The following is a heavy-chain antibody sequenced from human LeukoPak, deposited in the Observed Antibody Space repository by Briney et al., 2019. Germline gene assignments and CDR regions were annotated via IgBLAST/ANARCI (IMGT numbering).Heavy chain of an antibody. CDR1: GGSISSGSYY. CDR2: MYTSGST. CDR3: ARGKFYCSSTSCCSDAFDI. D-gene: IGHD2-2*01. V-gene: IGHV4-61*02. J-gene: IGHJ3*02. Sequence: KPSETLSLTCTVSGGSISSGSYYWSWIRQPAGKGLEWIGRMYTSGSTNYNPSLKSRVTISVDTSKNQSSLKLSSVTAADTAVYYCARGKFYCSSTSCCSDAFDIWGQGTMVTVSS.